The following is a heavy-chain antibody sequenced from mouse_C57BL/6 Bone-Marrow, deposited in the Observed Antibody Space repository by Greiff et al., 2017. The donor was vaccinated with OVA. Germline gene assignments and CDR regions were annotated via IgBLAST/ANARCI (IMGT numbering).Heavy chain of an antibody. CDR2: ISNGGGST. D-gene: IGHD1-1*01. J-gene: IGHJ3*01. V-gene: IGHV5-12*01. Sequence: EVKVVESGGGLVQPGGSLKLSCAASGFTFSDYYMYWVRQTPEKRLEWVAYISNGGGSTYYPDTVKGRFTISRDNAKNTLYLQMSRLKSEDTAMYYCARHGYYGSPFAYWGQGTLVTVSA. CDR1: GFTFSDYY. CDR3: ARHGYYGSPFAY.